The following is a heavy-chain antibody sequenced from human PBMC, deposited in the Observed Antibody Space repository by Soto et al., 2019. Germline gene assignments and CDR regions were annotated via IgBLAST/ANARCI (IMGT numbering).Heavy chain of an antibody. CDR2: IWYDGSNQ. V-gene: IGHV3-33*01. J-gene: IGHJ6*02. Sequence: GGSLRLSCAASGFTFSNYGMHWVRQAPGKGLEWVAVIWYDGSNQYYADSVKGRFTISRDNSKNTLYLQMNSLRAEDTAVYYCARDDIPGRAVAIYGMDVWGQGTTVTVSS. CDR1: GFTFSNYG. D-gene: IGHD6-19*01. CDR3: ARDDIPGRAVAIYGMDV.